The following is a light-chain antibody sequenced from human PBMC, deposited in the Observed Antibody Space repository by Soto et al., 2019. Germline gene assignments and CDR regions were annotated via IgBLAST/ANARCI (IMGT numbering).Light chain of an antibody. CDR1: QTISTW. V-gene: IGKV1-5*01. Sequence: DIQMAQSPSTLSASVGDRVTITCRASQTISTWLAWYQHKPGKAPNLLIYDASTLMSGVPSRFSGSGSGTEFTLTISSLQPGDFATYYCQQSETYRLTFGQGTRLDIK. J-gene: IGKJ5*01. CDR2: DAS. CDR3: QQSETYRLT.